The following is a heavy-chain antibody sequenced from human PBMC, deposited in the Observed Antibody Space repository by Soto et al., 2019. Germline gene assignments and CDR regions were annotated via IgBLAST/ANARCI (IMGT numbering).Heavy chain of an antibody. D-gene: IGHD3-10*01. J-gene: IGHJ5*02. CDR1: AGSVSSYY. Sequence: SETLSLTCTVSAGSVSSYYWSCIRQPPGKGLEWIGYIYYSGRTNYNPSLKSRVTISVDTSKNQSSLKLSSVTAADTAVYYCEKRGGGFDNWFDPWGQGTLVTISS. V-gene: IGHV4-59*08. CDR2: IYYSGRT. CDR3: EKRGGGFDNWFDP.